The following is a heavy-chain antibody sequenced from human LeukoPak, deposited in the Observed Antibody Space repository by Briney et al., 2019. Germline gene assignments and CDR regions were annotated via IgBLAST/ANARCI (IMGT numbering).Heavy chain of an antibody. CDR2: IFYGGST. V-gene: IGHV4-59*01. J-gene: IGHJ2*01. CDR1: GGSISGYY. D-gene: IGHD3-10*01. CDR3: ARVYYGRTYDYWYFDL. Sequence: SETLSLTCTVSGGSISGYYWSWIRQPPGKGLEWIGYIFYGGSTNYNPSLKSRVTISVDTSKNQFSLKLSSVTAADTAVYFCARVYYGRTYDYWYFDLWGRGTLVTVSS.